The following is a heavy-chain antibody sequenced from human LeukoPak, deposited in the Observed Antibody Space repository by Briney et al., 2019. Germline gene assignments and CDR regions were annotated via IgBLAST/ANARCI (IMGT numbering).Heavy chain of an antibody. Sequence: VASVKVSCKASGGTFSSYAISWVRQAPGQGLEWMGRIIPILGIANYAQKFQGRVTITADKSTSTACMELSSLRSEDTAVYYCARVDGGSSNWFDPWGQGTLVTVSS. J-gene: IGHJ5*02. D-gene: IGHD1-26*01. CDR2: IIPILGIA. CDR1: GGTFSSYA. CDR3: ARVDGGSSNWFDP. V-gene: IGHV1-69*04.